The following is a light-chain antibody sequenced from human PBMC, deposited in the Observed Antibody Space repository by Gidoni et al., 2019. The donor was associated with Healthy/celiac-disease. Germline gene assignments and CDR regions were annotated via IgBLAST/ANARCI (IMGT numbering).Light chain of an antibody. CDR3: QQRSNWRST. CDR1: QSVSRY. V-gene: IGKV3-11*01. Sequence: EIVLTQSPATLSFSPGERATLSCRASQSVSRYLAWYQQKPGQAPRLLSSDASNRATGIPARFSGSGSGTDFTLTISSLEPEDFAVYYCQQRSNWRSTFGGGTKVEIK. CDR2: DAS. J-gene: IGKJ4*01.